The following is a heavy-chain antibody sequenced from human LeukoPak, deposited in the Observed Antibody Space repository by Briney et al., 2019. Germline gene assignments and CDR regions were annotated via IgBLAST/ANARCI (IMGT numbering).Heavy chain of an antibody. CDR3: ARADYDYVWGSYRYTNWFDP. Sequence: SETLSLTCTVSGGSISSSSYYWGWIRQPPGKGLEWIGSIYYSGSTYYNPSLKSRVTISVDTSKNQFSLKLSSVTAADTAVYYCARADYDYVWGSYRYTNWFDPWGQGTLVTVSS. CDR1: GGSISSSSYY. J-gene: IGHJ5*02. V-gene: IGHV4-39*07. D-gene: IGHD3-16*02. CDR2: IYYSGST.